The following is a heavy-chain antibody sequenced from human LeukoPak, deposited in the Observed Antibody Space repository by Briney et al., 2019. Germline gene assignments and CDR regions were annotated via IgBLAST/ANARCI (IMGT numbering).Heavy chain of an antibody. J-gene: IGHJ4*02. V-gene: IGHV3-30*04. D-gene: IGHD2-15*01. CDR2: ISYDGRNK. Sequence: HTGGSLRLSCAASGFTFSSYAMHWVRQAPGKGLEWVAVISYDGRNKYYTDSVKGRFPISRDNSKNTLYLQMNSLRAEDTAVYYCASFLVVEDYWGQGTLVTVSS. CDR1: GFTFSSYA. CDR3: ASFLVVEDY.